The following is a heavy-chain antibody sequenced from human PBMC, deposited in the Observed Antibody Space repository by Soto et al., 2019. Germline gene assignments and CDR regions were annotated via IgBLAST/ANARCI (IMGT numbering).Heavy chain of an antibody. V-gene: IGHV4-34*01. CDR1: GVSFSGYY. CDR3: AGDKITGLLEY. D-gene: IGHD2-8*02. Sequence: QVQLQQWGAGLLKPSSTLSLTCAVYGVSFSGYYWTWIRQPPGTGLEWIGEINHSGSTNYNPSLNSRVIISVDTSKTQSALKRTSVTASNTAVYYCAGDKITGLLEYWGQGTLVTVSS. CDR2: INHSGST. J-gene: IGHJ4*02.